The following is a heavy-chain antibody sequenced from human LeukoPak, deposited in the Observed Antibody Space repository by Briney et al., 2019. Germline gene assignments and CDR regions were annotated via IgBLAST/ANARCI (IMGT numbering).Heavy chain of an antibody. V-gene: IGHV4-34*08. Sequence: PGGSLRLSCAASGFTFSSYAMSWVRQPPGKGLEWIGEINHSGSTNYNPSLKSRVTISVDTSKNQFSLKLSSVTAADTAVYYCKLKHAARRDEFDYWGQGTLVTVSS. CDR2: INHSGST. CDR3: KLKHAARRDEFDY. D-gene: IGHD6-6*01. J-gene: IGHJ4*02. CDR1: GFTFSSYA.